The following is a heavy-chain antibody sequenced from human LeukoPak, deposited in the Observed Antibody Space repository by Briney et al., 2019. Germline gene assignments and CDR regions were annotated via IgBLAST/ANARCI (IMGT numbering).Heavy chain of an antibody. V-gene: IGHV3-7*01. Sequence: GGSLRLSCAASGFTFSSYSMNWVRQAPGKGLEWVANIKQDGSEKYYVDSVKGRFIISRDNAKNSLYLQMNSLRAEDTAVYYCAREWDCSSTSCYSRGYFDYWGQGTLVTVSS. CDR3: AREWDCSSTSCYSRGYFDY. CDR1: GFTFSSYS. CDR2: IKQDGSEK. J-gene: IGHJ4*02. D-gene: IGHD2-2*01.